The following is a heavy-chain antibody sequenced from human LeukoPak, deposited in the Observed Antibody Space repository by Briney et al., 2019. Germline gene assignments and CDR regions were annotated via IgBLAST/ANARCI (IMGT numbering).Heavy chain of an antibody. CDR1: GFTFSSYW. CDR2: INSDGSST. D-gene: IGHD3-3*01. Sequence: GGSLRLSCAASGFTFSSYWMHWVRQAPGKGLVWVSRINSDGSSTSYADSVKGRFTISRDNAKNTLYLQTNSLRAEDTAVYYCARALGGDYYDSFWFDPWGQGTLVTVSS. CDR3: ARALGGDYYDSFWFDP. J-gene: IGHJ5*02. V-gene: IGHV3-74*01.